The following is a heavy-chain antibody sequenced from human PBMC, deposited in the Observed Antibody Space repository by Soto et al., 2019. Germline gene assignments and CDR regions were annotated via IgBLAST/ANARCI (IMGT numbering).Heavy chain of an antibody. V-gene: IGHV4-38-2*02. CDR2: IYHSGST. J-gene: IGHJ6*02. Sequence: LSLTCAVSGYSISSGYYWGWIRQPPGKGLEWIGSIYHSGSTYYNPSLKSRVTISVDTSKNQFSLKLSSVTAADTAVYYCARDQRVLTLRYYYYYYGMDVWGQGTTVTVSS. CDR1: GYSISSGYY. D-gene: IGHD3-9*01. CDR3: ARDQRVLTLRYYYYYYGMDV.